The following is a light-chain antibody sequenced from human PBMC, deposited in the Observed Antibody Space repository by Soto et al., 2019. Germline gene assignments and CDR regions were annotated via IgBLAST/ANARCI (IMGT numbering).Light chain of an antibody. CDR3: QQYKSFMYT. Sequence: DIQMTQSPSTLSASVGDTVTITCRASQSINSWLAWYQQKPGKAPKVLMYKASTLESGVPSRFGGSGSETEFTLTISGLQPDDFATYYCQQYKSFMYTFGQGTKVDIK. J-gene: IGKJ2*01. V-gene: IGKV1-5*03. CDR2: KAS. CDR1: QSINSW.